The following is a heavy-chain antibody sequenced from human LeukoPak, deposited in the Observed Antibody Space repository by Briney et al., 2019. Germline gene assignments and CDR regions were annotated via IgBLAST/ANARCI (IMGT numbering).Heavy chain of an antibody. CDR1: GGSISSGGYS. V-gene: IGHV4-30-2*01. Sequence: PSETLSLTCAVSGGSISSGGYSWSWIRQPPGKGLEWIGYIYHSGSTYYNPSLKSRVTISVDRSKNQFSLKLSSVTAADTAVYYCARGRITGTTYFDYWGQGTLVTVSS. J-gene: IGHJ4*02. CDR3: ARGRITGTTYFDY. D-gene: IGHD1-7*01. CDR2: IYHSGST.